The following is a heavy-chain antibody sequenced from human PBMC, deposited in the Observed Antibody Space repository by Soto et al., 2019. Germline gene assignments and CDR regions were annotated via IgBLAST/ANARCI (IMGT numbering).Heavy chain of an antibody. V-gene: IGHV1-18*01. CDR2: ISAYNGNA. Sequence: VKVSCKASGYTFTSYGISWVRQAPGQGLEWMGWISAYNGNANYAQKLQGRVTMTTDTSTSTAYMELRSLRSDDTAVYYCARGGWFGEENYFDYWAQGTLVPVSS. D-gene: IGHD3-10*01. J-gene: IGHJ4*02. CDR1: GYTFTSYG. CDR3: ARGGWFGEENYFDY.